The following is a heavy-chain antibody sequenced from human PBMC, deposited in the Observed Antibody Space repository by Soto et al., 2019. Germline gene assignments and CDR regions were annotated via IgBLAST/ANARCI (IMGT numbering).Heavy chain of an antibody. Sequence: SETLSLTCAVYGGSFSGYYWSWIRQPPGKGLEWIGEINHSGSTNYNPSLKNRVTISVDTSKNQFSLKLSSVTAADTAVYYCAREGYSGIAAAGIFDYWGQGTLVTVSS. V-gene: IGHV4-34*01. CDR2: INHSGST. CDR1: GGSFSGYY. D-gene: IGHD6-13*01. CDR3: AREGYSGIAAAGIFDY. J-gene: IGHJ4*02.